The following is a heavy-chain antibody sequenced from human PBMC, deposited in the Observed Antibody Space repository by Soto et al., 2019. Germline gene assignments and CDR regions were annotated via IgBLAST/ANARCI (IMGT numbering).Heavy chain of an antibody. V-gene: IGHV4-34*01. Sequence: SETLCLTYAVYGGSFSGYYGSWIRQPPGKGLEWIGSIYYSGSTYYNPSLKSRVTISVDTSKNQFSLKLSSVTAADTAVYYCARHDSSGYYYAAPDYWGQGTLVTVSS. J-gene: IGHJ4*02. D-gene: IGHD3-22*01. CDR1: GGSFSGYY. CDR3: ARHDSSGYYYAAPDY. CDR2: IYYSGST.